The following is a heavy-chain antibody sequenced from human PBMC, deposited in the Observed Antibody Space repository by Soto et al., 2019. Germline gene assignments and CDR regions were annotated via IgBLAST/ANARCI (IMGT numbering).Heavy chain of an antibody. V-gene: IGHV4-4*07. CDR2: IYISGST. Sequence: SETLSLTCSVSGAFIRSYYWSWIRQPAGKGLEWIGRIYISGSTDYNPSLKSRVTMSVDTSKNQFSLKLSSVTAADTAVYYCARHQRTTVTTAGFDYWGQGTLVTVSS. J-gene: IGHJ4*02. CDR3: ARHQRTTVTTAGFDY. D-gene: IGHD4-17*01. CDR1: GAFIRSYY.